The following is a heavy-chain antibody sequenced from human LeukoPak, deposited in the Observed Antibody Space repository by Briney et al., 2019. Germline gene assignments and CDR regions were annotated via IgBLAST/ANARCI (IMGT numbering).Heavy chain of an antibody. CDR1: GGSMRIHY. D-gene: IGHD3-22*01. Sequence: PSETLSLTCTVSGGSMRIHYWSWIRQTPGKGLEWIGYIDYSGSTRYNPSLQSRVTISVDTSKNQFSLKLTSVTATDTAVYYCARLINNDNSGDADTFDMWGQGTVVTVFS. J-gene: IGHJ3*02. CDR3: ARLINNDNSGDADTFDM. CDR2: IDYSGST. V-gene: IGHV4-59*11.